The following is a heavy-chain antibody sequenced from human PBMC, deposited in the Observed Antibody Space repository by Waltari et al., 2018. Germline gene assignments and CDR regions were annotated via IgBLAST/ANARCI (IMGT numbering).Heavy chain of an antibody. CDR1: GYSFTSYW. CDR2: SYPGDSDT. V-gene: IGHV5-51*03. J-gene: IGHJ3*02. Sequence: EVQLVQAGAELEKPWEYLMISGKGSGYSFTSYWIGWVRQMPGKGLQWMGTSYPGDSDTRYSPSFQGQVTISADKSISTAYLQWSSLKASDTAMYYCARRTPEADAFDIWGQGTMVTVSS. CDR3: ARRTPEADAFDI.